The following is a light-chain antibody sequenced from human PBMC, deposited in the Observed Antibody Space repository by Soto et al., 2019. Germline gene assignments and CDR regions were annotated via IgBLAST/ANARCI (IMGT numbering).Light chain of an antibody. CDR1: SSNIGSNT. J-gene: IGLJ2*01. CDR2: SNN. Sequence: QTVVTQPPSASGTPGQRVTISCSGSSSNIGSNTVNWYQQLPGTAPKLLIYSNNRRPSGVPARFSGSKSGTSASLAISGLQSEDEADYYCAAWDDSLNGPVFGGGTKLTVL. V-gene: IGLV1-44*01. CDR3: AAWDDSLNGPV.